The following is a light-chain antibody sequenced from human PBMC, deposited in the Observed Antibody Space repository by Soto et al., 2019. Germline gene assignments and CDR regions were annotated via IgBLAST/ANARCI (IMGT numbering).Light chain of an antibody. V-gene: IGKV3-15*01. Sequence: IVMTPSPATLSVSPGERATLSCRAGQTIYSNVAWYQQRPGQAPRLLIYRASTRATGVPARFSGSGSGTDFTLTISCLQSEDFATYYCQQYYSYPRTFGQGTKVDIK. CDR3: QQYYSYPRT. CDR2: RAS. CDR1: QTIYSN. J-gene: IGKJ1*01.